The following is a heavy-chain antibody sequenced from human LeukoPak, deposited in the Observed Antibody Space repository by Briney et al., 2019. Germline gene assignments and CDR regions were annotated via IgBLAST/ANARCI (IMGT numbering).Heavy chain of an antibody. Sequence: GGSLRLSCAASGFTVSSNYMSWVRQAPGKGLEWVSVIYSGGSTYYADSVKGRFTISRDNSKNPLYLQMNSLRAEDTAVYYCAVVVTAIRRYDAFDIWGQGTMVTVSS. CDR3: AVVVTAIRRYDAFDI. J-gene: IGHJ3*02. CDR2: IYSGGST. D-gene: IGHD2-21*02. CDR1: GFTVSSNY. V-gene: IGHV3-53*01.